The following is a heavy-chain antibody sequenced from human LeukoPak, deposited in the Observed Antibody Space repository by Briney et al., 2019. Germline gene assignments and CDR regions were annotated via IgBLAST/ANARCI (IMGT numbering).Heavy chain of an antibody. CDR1: GFTFSSYA. D-gene: IGHD3-10*01. V-gene: IGHV3-23*01. J-gene: IGHJ4*02. CDR2: ISGSGGST. CDR3: AKDPPGMVRGVIGTFDY. Sequence: GGSLRLSCAASGFTFSSYAMSWVRQAPGKGLEWVSAISGSGGSTYYADSVKGRFTISRDNSKNTLYLQMNSLRAEDTAVYYCAKDPPGMVRGVIGTFDYWGQGTLVTVSS.